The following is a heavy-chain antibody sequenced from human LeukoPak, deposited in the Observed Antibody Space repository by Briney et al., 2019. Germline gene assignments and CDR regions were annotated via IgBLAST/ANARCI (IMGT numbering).Heavy chain of an antibody. D-gene: IGHD1-26*01. J-gene: IGHJ4*02. CDR2: ISSSSSTI. CDR3: ARDYSSGFDY. CDR1: GFTFRCYS. Sequence: GGSLRLSCAASGFTFRCYSMNWVRQAPGKGLEWVSYISSSSSTIYYADSVKGRFTISRDNAKNSLYLQLNSLRDEDTAVYYCARDYSSGFDYWGQGTLVTVSS. V-gene: IGHV3-48*02.